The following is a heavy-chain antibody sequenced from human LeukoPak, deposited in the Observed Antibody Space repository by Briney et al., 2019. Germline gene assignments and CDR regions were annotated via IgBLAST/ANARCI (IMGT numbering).Heavy chain of an antibody. Sequence: SVKVSCKASGYTFTGHYLHWVRQAPGQGLDWMGWINPNSGGTNSAQKFQGRVTMTWDTSVNTASLEVNSLRSDDTAVYYCARDPSSMVRGVIIYYFDHWGQGTLVTVSS. V-gene: IGHV1-2*02. D-gene: IGHD3-10*01. CDR1: GYTFTGHY. CDR3: ARDPSSMVRGVIIYYFDH. J-gene: IGHJ4*02. CDR2: INPNSGGT.